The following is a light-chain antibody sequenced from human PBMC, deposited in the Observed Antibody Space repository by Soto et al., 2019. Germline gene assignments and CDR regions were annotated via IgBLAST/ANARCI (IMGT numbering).Light chain of an antibody. J-gene: IGLJ2*01. CDR1: SSDIGNYNL. CDR2: EGS. Sequence: QSVLTQPASVSGSPGQSITISCTGTSSDIGNYNLVSWYQQHPGKAPKLMIYEGSNRPSAVSNRFSGSKPGNTASLTISGLQAEDEADYYCCSYAGRSTYVLFGGGTKVTVL. V-gene: IGLV2-23*01. CDR3: CSYAGRSTYVL.